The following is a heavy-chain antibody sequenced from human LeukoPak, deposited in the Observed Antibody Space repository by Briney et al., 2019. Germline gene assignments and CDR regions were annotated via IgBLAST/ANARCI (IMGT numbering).Heavy chain of an antibody. V-gene: IGHV1-46*01. Sequence: ASVKVSCKASGYTFTGYYMHWVRQAPGQGLEWMGMINPSGGSTSYAQKFQGRVTMTRDTSTSTVYMDLSSLRFEDTAVYYCARGMAKGKDYWGQGTLVTVSS. D-gene: IGHD2-8*01. CDR2: INPSGGST. CDR1: GYTFTGYY. CDR3: ARGMAKGKDY. J-gene: IGHJ4*02.